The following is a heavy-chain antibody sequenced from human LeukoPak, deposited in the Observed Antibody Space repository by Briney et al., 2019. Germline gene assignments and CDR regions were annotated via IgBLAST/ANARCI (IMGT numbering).Heavy chain of an antibody. CDR1: GGSITTRDC. D-gene: IGHD2-15*01. Sequence: SETLSLTCGVSGGSITTRDCWCWVRQPPGEGLEWIGEICLDGRIHYTASLKSRVSISMDRSKAQFSLNLISVTAADTAMYFCASLGGLRNDFWGQGILVTVSS. J-gene: IGHJ4*02. CDR2: ICLDGRI. V-gene: IGHV4-4*02. CDR3: ASLGGLRNDF.